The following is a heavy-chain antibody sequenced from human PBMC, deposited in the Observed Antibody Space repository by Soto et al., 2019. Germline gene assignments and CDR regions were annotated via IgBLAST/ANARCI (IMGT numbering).Heavy chain of an antibody. CDR2: ISSTSAYI. J-gene: IGHJ4*02. V-gene: IGHV3-21*01. D-gene: IGHD1-26*01. Sequence: PGGSLRLSCSASGFTFSDYSFKWVRQAPGKGLEWVSSISSTSAYIFYADSLKGRFTISRDNAKNSLYLQMNSLRADDTAVYYCARVAVGNTYLXDYWGQGTLVTVS. CDR3: ARVAVGNTYLXDY. CDR1: GFTFSDYS.